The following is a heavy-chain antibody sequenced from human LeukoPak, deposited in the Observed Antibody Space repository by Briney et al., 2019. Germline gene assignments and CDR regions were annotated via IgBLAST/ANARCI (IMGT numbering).Heavy chain of an antibody. J-gene: IGHJ5*02. CDR1: GFTFSGFA. CDR3: TKERGEGGRRINLMVGGYGP. CDR2: ISYHGRDK. D-gene: IGHD3-22*01. V-gene: IGHV3-30*04. Sequence: TGGSLRLSCAGSGFTFSGFAMHWVRQAPGKGLEWVAAISYHGRDKYYADAVSGRFTISRDNSKNTLHLEMNSLRTDDTAVYYCTKERGEGGRRINLMVGGYGPWGQGTQVTVSS.